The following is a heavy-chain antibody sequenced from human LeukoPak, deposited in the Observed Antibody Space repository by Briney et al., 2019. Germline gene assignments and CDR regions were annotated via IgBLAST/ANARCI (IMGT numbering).Heavy chain of an antibody. CDR1: GFTFSSYW. CDR3: ARGIVGATPYYYYGMDV. V-gene: IGHV3-74*01. J-gene: IGHJ6*02. Sequence: GGYLRLSCAASGFTFSSYWMHWVRQAPGKGLVWVSRINSDGSSTSYADSVKGRFTISRDNAKNTLYLQMNSLRAEDTAVYYCARGIVGATPYYYYGMDVWGQGTTVTVSS. D-gene: IGHD1-26*01. CDR2: INSDGSST.